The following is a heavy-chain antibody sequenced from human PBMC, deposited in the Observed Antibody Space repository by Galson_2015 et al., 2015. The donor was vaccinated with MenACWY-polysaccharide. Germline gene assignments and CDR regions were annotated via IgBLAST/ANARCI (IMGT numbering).Heavy chain of an antibody. CDR1: GGSFSGYY. CDR3: ARGQSGLRYCSSTSCYGARYYYYGMDV. CDR2: INHSGST. D-gene: IGHD2-2*01. J-gene: IGHJ6*02. V-gene: IGHV4-34*01. Sequence: SETLSLTCAVYGGSFSGYYWSWIRQPPGKGLEWIGEINHSGSTNYNPSLKSRVTISVDTSKNQFSLKLSSVTAADTAVYYCARGQSGLRYCSSTSCYGARYYYYGMDVWGQGTTVTVSS.